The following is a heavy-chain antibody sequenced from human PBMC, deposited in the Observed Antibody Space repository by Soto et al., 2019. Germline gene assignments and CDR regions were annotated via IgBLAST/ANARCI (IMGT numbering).Heavy chain of an antibody. CDR1: GFTFSSHW. Sequence: GGSLRLSCAASGFTFSSHWMRWVRQTPGKGLVWVSRIKGDGSSLSYADSVKGRFTISRDNAKSTLYLQMNTLRAEDTALYYCARDRSSITGTAGDYWGQGTLVTVSS. J-gene: IGHJ4*02. CDR2: IKGDGSSL. V-gene: IGHV3-74*01. D-gene: IGHD1-7*01. CDR3: ARDRSSITGTAGDY.